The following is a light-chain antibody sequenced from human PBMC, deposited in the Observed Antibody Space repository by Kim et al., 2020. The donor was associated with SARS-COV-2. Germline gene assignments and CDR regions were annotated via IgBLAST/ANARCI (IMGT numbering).Light chain of an antibody. CDR2: GAT. Sequence: EIVLTQFPVTLSLSPGERATLSCRASQSISSRYLAWYQQKPGQAPGLLIYGATNRATGIPDRFSGSGSGTDFTLTITRLEPEDFAVYYCQQYGSAFTFGPGTKVDIK. J-gene: IGKJ3*01. V-gene: IGKV3-20*01. CDR1: QSISSRY. CDR3: QQYGSAFT.